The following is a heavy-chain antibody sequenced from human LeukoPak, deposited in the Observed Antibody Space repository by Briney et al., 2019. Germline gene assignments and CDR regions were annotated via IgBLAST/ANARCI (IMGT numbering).Heavy chain of an antibody. J-gene: IGHJ6*03. CDR1: GGSVSGYY. D-gene: IGHD4-17*01. CDR2: IYTSGST. CDR3: ARESVTTSYYYYYMDV. V-gene: IGHV4-4*07. Sequence: PSETLSLTCAVYGGSVSGYYWSWIRQPAGKGLEWIGRIYTSGSTNYNPSLKSRVTMSVDTSKNQFSLKLSSVTAADTAVYYCARESVTTSYYYYYMDVWGKGTTVTISS.